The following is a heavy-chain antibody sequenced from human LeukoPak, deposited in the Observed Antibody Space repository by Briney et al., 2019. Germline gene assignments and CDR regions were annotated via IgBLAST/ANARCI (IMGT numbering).Heavy chain of an antibody. Sequence: GGSLRLSCAASGFTFSAVWMTWVRQAPGKGLEWVANINQDGGEKYYLDSVKGRITISRDNAKNSLYLQMNSLGAEDTAVYYCARETRHNVWGSYRYYIDYWGQGTLVTASS. CDR3: ARETRHNVWGSYRYYIDY. V-gene: IGHV3-7*04. J-gene: IGHJ4*02. CDR1: GFTFSAVW. CDR2: INQDGGEK. D-gene: IGHD3-16*02.